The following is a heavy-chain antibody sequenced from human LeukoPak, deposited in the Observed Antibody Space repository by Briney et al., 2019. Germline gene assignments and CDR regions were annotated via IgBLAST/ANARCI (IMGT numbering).Heavy chain of an antibody. V-gene: IGHV3-53*01. CDR2: IYSGGST. D-gene: IGHD3-10*01. Sequence: GGSLRLSCAASGLTVSRNYMSWVRQAPGKGLESVSVIYSGGSTYYADSVRGRFTISRDNAKNTLYLQMNSLRVEDTAVYYCARGEYGSGSYHIDYWGQGTLVTVSS. CDR1: GLTVSRNY. CDR3: ARGEYGSGSYHIDY. J-gene: IGHJ4*02.